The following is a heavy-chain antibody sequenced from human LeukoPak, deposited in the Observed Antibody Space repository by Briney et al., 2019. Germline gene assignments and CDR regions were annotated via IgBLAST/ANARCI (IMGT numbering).Heavy chain of an antibody. V-gene: IGHV1-69*13. CDR3: ARHYDSSGYYYFDY. J-gene: IGHJ4*02. CDR1: GGTFSSYA. Sequence: ASVKVSCKASGGTFSSYAISWVRQAPGQGLEWMGGIIPIFGTANYAQKFQGGVTITADESTSTAYMELSSLRSEDTAVYYCARHYDSSGYYYFDYWGQGTLVTVSS. D-gene: IGHD3-22*01. CDR2: IIPIFGTA.